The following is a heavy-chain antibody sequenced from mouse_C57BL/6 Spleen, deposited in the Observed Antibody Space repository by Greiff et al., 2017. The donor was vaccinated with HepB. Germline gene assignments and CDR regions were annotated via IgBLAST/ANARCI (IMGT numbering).Heavy chain of an antibody. D-gene: IGHD2-4*01. CDR2: FYPGSGSI. V-gene: IGHV1-62-2*01. CDR3: ARPEARGMDYPYAMDY. Sequence: VQLQQSGAELVKPGASVKLSCKASGYTFTEYTIHWVKQRSGQGLEWIGWFYPGSGSIKYNEKFKDKATLTADKSSSTVYMELSRLTSEDSAVYFCARPEARGMDYPYAMDYWGQGTSVTVSS. J-gene: IGHJ4*01. CDR1: GYTFTEYT.